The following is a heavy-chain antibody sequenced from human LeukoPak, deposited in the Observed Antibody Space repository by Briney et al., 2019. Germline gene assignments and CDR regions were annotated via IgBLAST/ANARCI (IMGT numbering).Heavy chain of an antibody. V-gene: IGHV3-23*01. J-gene: IGHJ4*02. CDR1: GFTFSNYA. Sequence: GGSLRLSCAASGFTFSNYAMTWVRQAPGKGLEWVSGISGSGSSTYYADSVKGRFTLSRGNSKNTLYLQMNSLRAEDTAIYYCAKGSAAARPYYFDYWGQGTLVTVSS. CDR2: ISGSGSST. D-gene: IGHD6-6*01. CDR3: AKGSAAARPYYFDY.